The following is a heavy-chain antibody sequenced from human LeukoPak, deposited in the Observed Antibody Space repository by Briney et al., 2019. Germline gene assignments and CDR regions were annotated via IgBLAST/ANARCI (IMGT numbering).Heavy chain of an antibody. D-gene: IGHD1-14*01. Sequence: GGSLRLSCVASGFTFSSYGMHWVRQAPGKGLEWVAFIRYDGSNKYYTDSVKGRFTISRDNSKNMLYLQMNSLRVEDTAVYYCAKETDDYWGQGTLVTVSS. CDR1: GFTFSSYG. CDR3: AKETDDY. CDR2: IRYDGSNK. J-gene: IGHJ4*02. V-gene: IGHV3-30*02.